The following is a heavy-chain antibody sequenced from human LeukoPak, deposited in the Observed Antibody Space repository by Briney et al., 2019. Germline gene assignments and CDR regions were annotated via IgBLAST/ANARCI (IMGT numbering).Heavy chain of an antibody. CDR2: ISYDGSNK. CDR1: GFTFSSYA. D-gene: IGHD5-18*01. Sequence: GGSLRLSCAASGFTFSSYAMHWVRQAPDKGLEWVAVISYDGSNKYYADSVKGRFTISRDNSKNTLYLQMNSLRAEDTAVYYCARDFVDTAMVTPGYWGQGTLVTVSS. V-gene: IGHV3-30-3*01. J-gene: IGHJ4*02. CDR3: ARDFVDTAMVTPGY.